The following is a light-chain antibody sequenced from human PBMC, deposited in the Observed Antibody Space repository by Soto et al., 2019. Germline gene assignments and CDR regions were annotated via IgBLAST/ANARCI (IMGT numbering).Light chain of an antibody. CDR3: QHYNGYPYT. Sequence: DIKMTQSPSPLSASIGDRVTITCRASQSIDNWLAWYQQKPGKAPHLLIYDASRLETGVPSRFSGSGSGTEFTLTISSLQADDFATYFCQHYNGYPYTFGPGTKLEIK. CDR1: QSIDNW. J-gene: IGKJ2*01. CDR2: DAS. V-gene: IGKV1-5*01.